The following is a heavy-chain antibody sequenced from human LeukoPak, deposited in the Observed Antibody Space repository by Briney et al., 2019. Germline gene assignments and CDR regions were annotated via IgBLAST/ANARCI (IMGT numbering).Heavy chain of an antibody. CDR3: ARGDFPDYSYYYMDV. V-gene: IGHV4-34*01. J-gene: IGHJ6*03. CDR2: INHSGST. Sequence: SETLSLTCAVYGASFSGYYWTWIRQPPGKGLEWIGEINHSGSTNYNPSLKSRVTISVDTSKNQFSLKLTSVTAADTAIYYCARGDFPDYSYYYMDVWGKGITVTVAS. D-gene: IGHD3-3*01. CDR1: GASFSGYY.